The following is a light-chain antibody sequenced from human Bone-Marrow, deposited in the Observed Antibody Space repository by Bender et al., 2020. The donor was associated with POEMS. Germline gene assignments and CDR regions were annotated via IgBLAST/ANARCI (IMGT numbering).Light chain of an antibody. V-gene: IGLV2-14*02. CDR3: ISYTSSGTWV. CDR1: SSDVGSYNV. J-gene: IGLJ3*02. Sequence: QSALTQPASVSGSPGQSITISCTGTSSDVGSYNVVSWYQQHPGRAPKLMVYDVTNRPSGVSKRFSGSKSGNTASLTISGLQAEDEADYYCISYTSSGTWVFGGGTKLTVL. CDR2: DVT.